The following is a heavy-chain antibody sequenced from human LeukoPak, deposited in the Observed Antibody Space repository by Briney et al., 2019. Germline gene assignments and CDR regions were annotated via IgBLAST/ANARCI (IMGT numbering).Heavy chain of an antibody. CDR2: IYYSGST. CDR1: GGSTSSGDYY. D-gene: IGHD3-3*01. J-gene: IGHJ4*02. V-gene: IGHV4-30-4*08. CDR3: ARLWSGYYYFDY. Sequence: SETLSLTCTVSGGSTSSGDYYWSWIRQPPGKGLEWIGYIYYSGSTYYNPSLKSRVTISVDTSKNQFSLKLSSVTAADTAVYYCARLWSGYYYFDYWGQGTLVTVSS.